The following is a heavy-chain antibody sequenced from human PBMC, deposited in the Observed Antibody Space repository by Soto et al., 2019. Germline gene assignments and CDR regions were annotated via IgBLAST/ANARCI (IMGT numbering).Heavy chain of an antibody. Sequence: QVQLEESGGGLVQLGRSLRLSCAASGFTFSRHTIHWVRQAPGKGLEWVASISYDGSDKYYADSVKGRFTISRDNSKNTLSVEMDSLRAEDTAVYYCARDRLRLGELSLLGYFDYWGQGTLVTVSS. J-gene: IGHJ4*02. D-gene: IGHD3-16*02. CDR2: ISYDGSDK. V-gene: IGHV3-30*04. CDR1: GFTFSRHT. CDR3: ARDRLRLGELSLLGYFDY.